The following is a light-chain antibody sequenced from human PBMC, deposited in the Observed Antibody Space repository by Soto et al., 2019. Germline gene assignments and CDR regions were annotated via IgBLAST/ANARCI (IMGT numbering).Light chain of an antibody. V-gene: IGLV2-14*01. CDR3: SSYSSSGAQV. J-gene: IGLJ1*01. CDR1: NSDVGGYNY. Sequence: QSVLTQPASVSGSPGQSITISCTGTNSDVGGYNYVSWYQQHPGKAPKLVIYEVNNRPSRVSDRFFGSKSGNTASLTISGLQTEDEAYYYCSSYSSSGAQVFGAGTKVTVL. CDR2: EVN.